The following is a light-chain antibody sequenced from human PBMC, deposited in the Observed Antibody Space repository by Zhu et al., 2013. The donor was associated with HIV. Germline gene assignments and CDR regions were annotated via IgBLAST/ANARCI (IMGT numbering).Light chain of an antibody. CDR1: QGIHSN. Sequence: AIQLTQSPSSLSASVGDRVAITCRASQGIHSNLAWYQQKPGKPPKLLIYDASSLETGVPSRFSGSGSGTDFSLTISSLQPEDFAIYYCQQYHDWPPFTFGPWDQSGYQT. CDR3: QQYHDWPPFT. V-gene: IGKV1D-13*01. CDR2: DAS. J-gene: IGKJ3*01.